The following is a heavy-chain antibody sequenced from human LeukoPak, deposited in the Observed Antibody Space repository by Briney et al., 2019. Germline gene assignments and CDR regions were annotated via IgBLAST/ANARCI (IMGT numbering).Heavy chain of an antibody. CDR1: GGTFSSYA. J-gene: IGHJ5*02. Sequence: SVKVSCKASGGTFSSYAISWVRQAPGQGLEWMGGIIPIFGTANYAQKFQGRVTVTADESTNTAYMELSSLRSEDTAVYYCASTRNTIFGVDVLYNWFDPWGQGTLVTVSS. CDR3: ASTRNTIFGVDVLYNWFDP. D-gene: IGHD3-3*01. V-gene: IGHV1-69*13. CDR2: IIPIFGTA.